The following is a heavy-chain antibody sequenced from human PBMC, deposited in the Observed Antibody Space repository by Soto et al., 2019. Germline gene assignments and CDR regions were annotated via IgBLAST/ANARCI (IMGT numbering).Heavy chain of an antibody. CDR2: ISSGSKTI. J-gene: IGHJ4*02. V-gene: IGHV3-48*02. D-gene: IGHD3-9*01. CDR3: AREDILGVRSFDY. Sequence: GGSLRLSCAASGFTFSGYSVNWVRQAPGKGLEWVSYISSGSKTIYYAESVKGRFTVSRDNARNSQYLQMSSLRDEDTAVYYCAREDILGVRSFDYWGQGTLVTAPQ. CDR1: GFTFSGYS.